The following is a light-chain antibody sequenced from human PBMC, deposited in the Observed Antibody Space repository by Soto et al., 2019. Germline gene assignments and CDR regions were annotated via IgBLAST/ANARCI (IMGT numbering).Light chain of an antibody. CDR1: QSISSY. J-gene: IGKJ1*01. CDR3: EQYNNWPQT. V-gene: IGKV3-11*01. CDR2: DVS. Sequence: EIVLTQSPSALALSPGERATLSCRASQSISSYLAWYQQKAGQAPRLLIYDVSNRATGIPARFSGSGSGTELTITLRSLQHEDFAVYYCEQYNNWPQTLGQATKVDNK.